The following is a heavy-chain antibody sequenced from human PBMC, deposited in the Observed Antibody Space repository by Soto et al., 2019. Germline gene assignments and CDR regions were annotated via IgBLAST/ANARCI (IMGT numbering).Heavy chain of an antibody. CDR3: ARDIGFDIDY. CDR1: GYTFNDFG. J-gene: IGHJ4*02. D-gene: IGHD5-12*01. CDR2: IYSKAGTI. V-gene: IGHV1-18*01. Sequence: QVQLVQSGAEVQKPGASVKVSCKTSGYTFNDFGITWVRQAPGLGLEWLGWIYSKAGTINFEPKLQGRVTITRDTSTRTAYMELTSLTFEDSAVYFCARDIGFDIDYWGQGPRVTVS.